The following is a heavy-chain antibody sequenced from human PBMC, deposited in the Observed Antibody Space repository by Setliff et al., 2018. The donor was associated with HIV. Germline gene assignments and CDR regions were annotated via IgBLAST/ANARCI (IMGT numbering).Heavy chain of an antibody. CDR1: GGSINSSNYY. CDR3: ARQPGYSSGWYFTASGFDP. D-gene: IGHD6-19*01. V-gene: IGHV4-39*01. Sequence: TSETLSLTCTVSGGSINSSNYYWGWIRQPPGKGLEWIGTIYYSGNTYYNPSLKSRVTISADASKNEFFLKLTSVTAADTAVYYCARQPGYSSGWYFTASGFDPWGQGTLVTVSS. J-gene: IGHJ5*02. CDR2: IYYSGNT.